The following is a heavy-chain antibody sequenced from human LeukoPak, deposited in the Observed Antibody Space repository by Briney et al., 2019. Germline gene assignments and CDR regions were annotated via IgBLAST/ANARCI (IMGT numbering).Heavy chain of an antibody. CDR2: ISSSSSAI. CDR3: AREWGQSAAVDY. CDR1: GVTISSHS. J-gene: IGHJ4*02. D-gene: IGHD7-27*01. V-gene: IGHV3-48*02. Sequence: GGSLRLSCAASGVTISSHSMNWVRQAPGKGLEWVSYISSSSSAIYYADSVKGRFTISRDNAKNSLYLQMNSLSDEDTAVYYCAREWGQSAAVDYWGQGTLVTVSS.